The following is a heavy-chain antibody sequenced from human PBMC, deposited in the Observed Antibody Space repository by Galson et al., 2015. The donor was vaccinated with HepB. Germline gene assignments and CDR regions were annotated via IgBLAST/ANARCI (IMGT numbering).Heavy chain of an antibody. CDR1: GYTFTSYA. CDR2: INAGNGNT. D-gene: IGHD6-13*01. J-gene: IGHJ4*02. V-gene: IGHV1-3*01. Sequence: SVKVSCKASGYTFTSYAMHWVRQAPGQRLEWMGWINAGNGNTKYSQKFQGRVTITRDTSASTAYMELSSLRSEDTAVYYCARDGVAAAGPEIDYWGQGTLVTVSS. CDR3: ARDGVAAAGPEIDY.